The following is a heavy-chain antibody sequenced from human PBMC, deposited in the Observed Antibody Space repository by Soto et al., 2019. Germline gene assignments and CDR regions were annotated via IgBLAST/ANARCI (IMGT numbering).Heavy chain of an antibody. V-gene: IGHV4-39*01. D-gene: IGHD2-15*01. J-gene: IGHJ6*02. CDR2: IHFSGDA. Sequence: SETLSLTCTVSGGSISSSGHYWGWVRQPPGKGLEWIGTIHFSGDAYYNPSLKSRVTISVDTFKSQFSLKLNSVTAADTALYYCSRHYCSGGSCYYYGMDVWGQGTTVT. CDR1: GGSISSSGHY. CDR3: SRHYCSGGSCYYYGMDV.